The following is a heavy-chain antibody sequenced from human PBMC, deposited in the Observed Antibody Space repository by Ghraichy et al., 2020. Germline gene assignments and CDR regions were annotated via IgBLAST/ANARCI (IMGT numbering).Heavy chain of an antibody. Sequence: LTCTVSGGSISSGSYYWSWIRQPAGKGLEWIGRIYTSVSTNYNPSLKSRVTISVDTSKNQFSLKLSSVTAADTAVYYCARGGRGGYSGGAYYFDYWGQGTLVTVSS. V-gene: IGHV4-61*02. D-gene: IGHD4-23*01. CDR1: GGSISSGSYY. J-gene: IGHJ4*02. CDR2: IYTSVST. CDR3: ARGGRGGYSGGAYYFDY.